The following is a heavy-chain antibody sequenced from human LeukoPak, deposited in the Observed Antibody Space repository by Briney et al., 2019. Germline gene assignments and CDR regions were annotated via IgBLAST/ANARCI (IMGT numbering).Heavy chain of an antibody. D-gene: IGHD4-23*01. CDR2: INPSGGST. Sequence: ASVRVSCKASGYTFTNYYIHWVRQAPGQGLEWMGRINPSGGSTNFAQIFQGRVTMTSDTSTSTVYMELSSLRSEDAAVFYCARGGAATVAAPVTGFGPWGQGSLVTVSS. CDR1: GYTFTNYY. CDR3: ARGGAATVAAPVTGFGP. J-gene: IGHJ5*02. V-gene: IGHV1-46*01.